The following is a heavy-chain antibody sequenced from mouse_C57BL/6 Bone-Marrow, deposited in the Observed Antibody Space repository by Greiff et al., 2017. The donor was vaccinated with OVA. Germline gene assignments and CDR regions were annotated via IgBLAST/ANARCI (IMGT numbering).Heavy chain of an antibody. CDR3: ARDHYYGSSGWYFDV. CDR2: IYPSDSYT. V-gene: IGHV1-69*01. Sequence: VQLQQPGAELVMPGASVKLSCKASGYTFTSYWMHWVKQRPGHGLEWIGEIYPSDSYTNYNQKFKGKSTLTVDKSSSTAYMQLSSLTSEDSAVYYCARDHYYGSSGWYFDVGGTGTTVTVSS. J-gene: IGHJ1*03. D-gene: IGHD1-1*01. CDR1: GYTFTSYW.